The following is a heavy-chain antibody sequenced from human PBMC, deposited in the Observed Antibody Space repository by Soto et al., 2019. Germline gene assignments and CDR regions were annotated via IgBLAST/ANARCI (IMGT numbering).Heavy chain of an antibody. CDR2: ISSSSSYI. J-gene: IGHJ4*02. V-gene: IGHV3-21*01. CDR1: GFTFSSYS. Sequence: GGSLRLSCAASGFTFSSYSMNWVRQAPGKGLEWVSSISSSSSYIYYADSVKGRFTISRDNAKNSLYLQMNSLRAEDTAVYYCARDQSLEYSRRPLYYFDYWGQGTLVTVSS. D-gene: IGHD6-6*01. CDR3: ARDQSLEYSRRPLYYFDY.